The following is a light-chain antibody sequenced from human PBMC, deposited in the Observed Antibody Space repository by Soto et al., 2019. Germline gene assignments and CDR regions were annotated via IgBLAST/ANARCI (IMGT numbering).Light chain of an antibody. Sequence: QSALTQPRSVSGSPGQSVTISCTGTSSDVGGYNYVSWYQQHPGKAPKLMMYDVNKRPSGVPDRFSGSKSGNTASLTISGLHAEYEADYYCGSYAGSYTLYVFGTGTKLTVL. V-gene: IGLV2-11*01. J-gene: IGLJ1*01. CDR3: GSYAGSYTLYV. CDR2: DVN. CDR1: SSDVGGYNY.